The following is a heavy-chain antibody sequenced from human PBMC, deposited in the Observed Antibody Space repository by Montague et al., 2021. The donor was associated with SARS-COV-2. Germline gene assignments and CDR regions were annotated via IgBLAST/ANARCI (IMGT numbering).Heavy chain of an antibody. V-gene: IGHV4-4*02. Sequence: SETLSLTCAVSGGSISSSDWWSWFRQPPGKGLEWIVEGYHNGGNNYNPSFKGRVTISSDKSTNQLSLMLTSGTAADTALFYCATRYYSDTRASNGVYWGQGALVTVSS. J-gene: IGHJ4*02. CDR1: GGSISSSDW. CDR2: GYHNGGN. CDR3: ATRYYSDTRASNGVY. D-gene: IGHD2-8*01.